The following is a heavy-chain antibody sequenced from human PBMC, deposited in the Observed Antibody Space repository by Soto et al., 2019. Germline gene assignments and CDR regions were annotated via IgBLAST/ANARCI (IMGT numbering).Heavy chain of an antibody. V-gene: IGHV1-46*01. CDR2: INPRGGIT. CDR3: ASRGVLELTFFDY. J-gene: IGHJ4*02. D-gene: IGHD2-8*01. Sequence: ASVKVSCKASGYTFTSYYIHWVRQAPGQGLEWMGIINPRGGITTYAQKFQGRLTMTADESTSTAYMELSSLRSEDTAVYYCASRGVLELTFFDYWGQGTLVTVSS. CDR1: GYTFTSYY.